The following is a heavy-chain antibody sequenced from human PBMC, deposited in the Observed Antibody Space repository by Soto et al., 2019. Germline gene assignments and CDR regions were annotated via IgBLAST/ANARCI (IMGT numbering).Heavy chain of an antibody. V-gene: IGHV3-53*01. Sequence: VQLVESGGGLIQPGGYLRLSCAASGFTVSNNHMTWGRQAAGKGLELVSFVHGGGSTSYADSVKGRFTISTDNSNNTLYLNMDSQRAEDTSIYYCAGRLTTGASLAYGGRGSLVPVSS. J-gene: IGHJ4*02. CDR3: AGRLTTGASLAY. CDR1: GFTVSNNH. CDR2: VHGGGST. D-gene: IGHD3-16*01.